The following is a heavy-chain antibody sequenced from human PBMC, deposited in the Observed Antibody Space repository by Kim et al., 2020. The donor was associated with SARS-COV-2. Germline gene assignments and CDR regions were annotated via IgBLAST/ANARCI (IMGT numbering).Heavy chain of an antibody. J-gene: IGHJ4*02. D-gene: IGHD3-22*01. Sequence: SETLSLTCTVSGGSISSSSYYWGWIRQPPGKGLEWIGSIYYSGSTYYNPSLKSRVTISVDTSKNQFSLKLSSVTAADTAVYYCARLRGNYYDSSGYFDYWGQGTLVTVSS. CDR2: IYYSGST. CDR3: ARLRGNYYDSSGYFDY. V-gene: IGHV4-39*01. CDR1: GGSISSSSYY.